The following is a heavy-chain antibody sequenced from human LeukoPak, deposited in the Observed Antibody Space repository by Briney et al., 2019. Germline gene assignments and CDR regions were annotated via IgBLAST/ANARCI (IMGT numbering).Heavy chain of an antibody. V-gene: IGHV3-21*01. CDR1: GFTFSSYN. J-gene: IGHJ6*03. CDR2: ITSGSSYI. D-gene: IGHD2-15*01. Sequence: GGSLRLSCAASGFTFSSYNMNWVRQAPGQGLEWVSSITSGSSYIYYADSVKGRFTISRDNAKSSLYLQMNSLRAEDTAVYYCARDRCSGGRCYSLSVGYMDVWGKGTTVTVSS. CDR3: ARDRCSGGRCYSLSVGYMDV.